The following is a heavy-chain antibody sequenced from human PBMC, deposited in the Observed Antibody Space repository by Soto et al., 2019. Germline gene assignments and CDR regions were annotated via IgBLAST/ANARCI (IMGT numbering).Heavy chain of an antibody. Sequence: QITLKESGPTLVKPIQTLTLTCTVSGFSLSTNGVCVGWIRQPPGKALEWLAAIKWDDDKRYSPSLEGRVTITKDTSKNQVVLTMTNVDPVDTATYYCAYRRNFYNNSGLDYWGQGTLVTVSS. CDR2: IKWDDDK. D-gene: IGHD3-22*01. CDR3: AYRRNFYNNSGLDY. V-gene: IGHV2-5*02. CDR1: GFSLSTNGVC. J-gene: IGHJ4*02.